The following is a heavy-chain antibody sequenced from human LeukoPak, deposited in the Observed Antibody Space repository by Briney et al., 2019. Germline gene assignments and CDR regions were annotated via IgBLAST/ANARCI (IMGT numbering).Heavy chain of an antibody. Sequence: ASETLSLTCTVSGGSISSYYWSWIRQPPGKGLEWIGYIYTSGSTNYNPSLKSRVTISVDTSKNQFSLKLSSVTAADTAVYYCERKVGANRGVDYWGQGTLVSVSS. D-gene: IGHD1-26*01. CDR2: IYTSGST. V-gene: IGHV4-4*09. J-gene: IGHJ4*02. CDR1: GGSISSYY. CDR3: ERKVGANRGVDY.